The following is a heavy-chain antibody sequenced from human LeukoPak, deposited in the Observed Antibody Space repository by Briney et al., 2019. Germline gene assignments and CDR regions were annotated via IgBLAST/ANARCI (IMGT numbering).Heavy chain of an antibody. J-gene: IGHJ4*02. CDR3: ATRAMGTKSIDY. CDR1: GGSISRRSYW. Sequence: SDTLPLTCTVSGGSISRRSYWWDWIRQPPGKGLEWIGSIHYGGTTYYNPSLKSRVTVSVDTSKMQFSLKLSSVTAADTAVYYCATRAMGTKSIDYWGQGTLVTVSS. CDR2: IHYGGTT. V-gene: IGHV4-39*01. D-gene: IGHD1-7*01.